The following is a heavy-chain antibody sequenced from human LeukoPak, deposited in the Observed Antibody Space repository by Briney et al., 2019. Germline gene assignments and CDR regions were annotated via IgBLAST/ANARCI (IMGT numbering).Heavy chain of an antibody. CDR2: VSTDI. Sequence: GGSLRLSCTASGFTFSSYSLNWVRQAPGKGLEWVSSVSTDIYYADSVKGRFTISRDNDKNSLYLQMNSLRVEDTAVYYCARAPVLRFLEWLFDYWGQGTLVTVSS. V-gene: IGHV3-21*01. CDR1: GFTFSSYS. J-gene: IGHJ4*02. CDR3: ARAPVLRFLEWLFDY. D-gene: IGHD3-3*01.